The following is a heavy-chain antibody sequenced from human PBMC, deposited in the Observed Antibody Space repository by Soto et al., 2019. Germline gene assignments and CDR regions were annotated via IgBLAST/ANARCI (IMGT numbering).Heavy chain of an antibody. CDR1: GFTFSSYG. Sequence: QVQLVESGGGVVQPGRSLRLSCAASGFTFSSYGMHWVRQAPGKGLEWGAVISYDGSNKYYADSVKGRFTISRDNSKNTLYVQINSLGAEDTDVYYCAKDFLYRDSPDYYAMDVWGQGPTVAVSS. D-gene: IGHD2-2*02. CDR2: ISYDGSNK. V-gene: IGHV3-30*18. J-gene: IGHJ6*02. CDR3: AKDFLYRDSPDYYAMDV.